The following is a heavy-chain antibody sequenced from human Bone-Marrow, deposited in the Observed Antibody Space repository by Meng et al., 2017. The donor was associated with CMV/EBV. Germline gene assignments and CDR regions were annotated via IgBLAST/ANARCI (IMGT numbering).Heavy chain of an antibody. Sequence: SVKVSCKASGFTFTTSAVQWVRQARGQRLEWIGWIVVGSGITNYAQKFQERVTITRDMSTSTAYMELSSLRSEDTAVYYCAADYGNFGTALYNWFDPWGQGTLVTVSS. D-gene: IGHD4-11*01. J-gene: IGHJ5*02. CDR2: IVVGSGIT. V-gene: IGHV1-58*01. CDR1: GFTFTTSA. CDR3: AADYGNFGTALYNWFDP.